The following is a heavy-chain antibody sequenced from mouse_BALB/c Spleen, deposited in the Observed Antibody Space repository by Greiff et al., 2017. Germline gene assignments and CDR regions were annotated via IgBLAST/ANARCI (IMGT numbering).Heavy chain of an antibody. CDR3: VREPSLYVDY. D-gene: IGHD1-1*01. CDR2: IWTGGVT. CDR1: GFSLTSYD. J-gene: IGHJ4*01. V-gene: IGHV2-9-2*01. Sequence: VQLMESGPGLVAPSQSLSITCTVSGFSLTSYDITWIRQPPGKGLEWLGIIWTGGVTIYNSAFMSRLSISKDKSKSQVFLKMNSLQTDDTAIYYCVREPSLYVDYWGQGTSVTVSS.